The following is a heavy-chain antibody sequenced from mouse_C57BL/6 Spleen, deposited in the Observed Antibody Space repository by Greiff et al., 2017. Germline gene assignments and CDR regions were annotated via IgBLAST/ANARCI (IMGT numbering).Heavy chain of an antibody. D-gene: IGHD1-1*01. CDR2: ISSGGDYI. Sequence: DVKLVESGEGLVKPGGSLKLSCAASGFTFSSYAMSWVRQTPEKRLEWVAYISSGGDYIYYADTVKGRFTISRDNARNTLYLQMSSLKSEDTAMYYCTRVGGLDYYGSSYYFDYWGQGTTLTVSS. CDR3: TRVGGLDYYGSSYYFDY. V-gene: IGHV5-9-1*02. J-gene: IGHJ2*01. CDR1: GFTFSSYA.